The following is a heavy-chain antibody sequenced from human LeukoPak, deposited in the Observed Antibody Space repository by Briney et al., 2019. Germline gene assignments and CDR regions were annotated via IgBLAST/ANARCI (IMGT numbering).Heavy chain of an antibody. CDR2: ISSSSSNI. V-gene: IGHV3-21*01. CDR1: GFTFSSYG. J-gene: IGHJ4*02. D-gene: IGHD1-1*01. CDR3: ARCTTGRTFGSLREIKRSREIDY. Sequence: GGSLRLSCAASGFTFSSYGMSWVRQAPGKGLEWVSSISSSSSNIYYADSVKGRFTISRDNAKNSLYLQMNSLRVEDTAVYYCARCTTGRTFGSLREIKRSREIDYWGQGTLVTVSS.